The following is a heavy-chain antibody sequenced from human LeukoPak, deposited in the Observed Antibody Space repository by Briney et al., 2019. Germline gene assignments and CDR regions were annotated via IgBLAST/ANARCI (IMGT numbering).Heavy chain of an antibody. CDR3: ARAPIYGSGSYGFDP. D-gene: IGHD3-10*01. CDR2: IIPIFGTA. J-gene: IGHJ5*02. V-gene: IGHV1-69*13. Sequence: SVKVSCKASGGTFSSYAISWVRQAPGQGLEWMGGIIPIFGTANYAQKFQGRVTITADESTSTAYMELSSLRPEDTAVYYCARAPIYGSGSYGFDPWGQGTLVTVSP. CDR1: GGTFSSYA.